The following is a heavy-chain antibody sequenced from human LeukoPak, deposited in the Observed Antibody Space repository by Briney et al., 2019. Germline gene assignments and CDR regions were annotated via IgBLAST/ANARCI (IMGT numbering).Heavy chain of an antibody. Sequence: SETLSLTCAVYGGSFSDDYWSWIRQPPGKGLEWIGEINHIGSTNYNPSLKSRVTISVDTSKNQFSLKLSSVTAADTTVYYCARARLSSGSYYYYFDYWGQGTLVIVSS. D-gene: IGHD3-10*01. J-gene: IGHJ4*02. V-gene: IGHV4-34*01. CDR1: GGSFSDDY. CDR2: INHIGST. CDR3: ARARLSSGSYYYYFDY.